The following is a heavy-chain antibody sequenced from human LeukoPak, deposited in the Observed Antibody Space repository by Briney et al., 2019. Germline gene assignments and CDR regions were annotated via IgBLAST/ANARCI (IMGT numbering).Heavy chain of an antibody. Sequence: SVNVSCKASGGTLSTHAVSWLRQAPGQGLAWMGGSILISPTADYAQKFQDRVTITMDQYKTYMELSSLRSDDTAAYYCATWRVSDTTLVSWFDTWGQGTLVTVSS. CDR2: SILISPTA. D-gene: IGHD5-18*01. V-gene: IGHV1-69*05. CDR1: GGTLSTHA. J-gene: IGHJ5*02. CDR3: ATWRVSDTTLVSWFDT.